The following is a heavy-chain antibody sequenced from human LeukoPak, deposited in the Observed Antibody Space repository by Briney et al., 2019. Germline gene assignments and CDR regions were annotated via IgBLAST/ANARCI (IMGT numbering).Heavy chain of an antibody. Sequence: SLKVSCKTSVGTFSSYAISWVRQAPGQGLEWMGGIIPIFGTANYAQKFQGRVTITTDESTSTAYMELSSLRSEDTAVYYCASGDIVVVPAARNYYYYMDVWGKGTTVTVSS. D-gene: IGHD2-2*01. CDR3: ASGDIVVVPAARNYYYYMDV. CDR2: IIPIFGTA. V-gene: IGHV1-69*05. CDR1: VGTFSSYA. J-gene: IGHJ6*03.